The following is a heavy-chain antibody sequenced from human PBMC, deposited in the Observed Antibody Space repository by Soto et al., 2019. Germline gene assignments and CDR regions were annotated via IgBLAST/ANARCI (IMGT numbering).Heavy chain of an antibody. J-gene: IGHJ6*02. D-gene: IGHD5-12*01. CDR3: ARDYYRFNSGYGFSMDV. CDR2: ISYDGSNK. CDR1: GFTFSSYA. Sequence: QVQLVESGGGVVQPGRSLRLSCAASGFTFSSYAMHWVRQAPGKGLEWVAVISYDGSNKYYADSVKGRVTISRDNSKNTLYLQMNSLRAEYTAVYYCARDYYRFNSGYGFSMDVWGQGTTVTVSS. V-gene: IGHV3-30-3*01.